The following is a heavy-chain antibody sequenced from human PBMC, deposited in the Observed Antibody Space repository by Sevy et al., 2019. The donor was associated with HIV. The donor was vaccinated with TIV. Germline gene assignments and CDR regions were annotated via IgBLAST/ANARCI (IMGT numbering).Heavy chain of an antibody. J-gene: IGHJ6*02. CDR2: LIGGGSRT. V-gene: IGHV3-23*01. Sequence: GGSLRLSCVASGFTFSNPWMSWVRQAPGKGLEWVSTLIGGGSRTYYADSVTGRFIISRDNSRNTLYLQMNSLRAEDTAIYYCAKRRVQSGLSGGGANYGMDVCGRGTTVTVSS. D-gene: IGHD2-8*02. CDR3: AKRRVQSGLSGGGANYGMDV. CDR1: GFTFSNPW.